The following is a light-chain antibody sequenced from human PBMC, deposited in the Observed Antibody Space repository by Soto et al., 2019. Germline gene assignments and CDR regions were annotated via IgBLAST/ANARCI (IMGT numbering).Light chain of an antibody. Sequence: DIQMSQSPSTLSGSVGDRVTSXXRASQTISSWLAWYQQKPGKAPKLXIYKASTLKSGVPSRFSGSGSGTEFTLTISSLQPDDFATYYCQHYNSYSEAFGQGTKVDIK. V-gene: IGKV1-5*03. CDR2: KAS. J-gene: IGKJ1*01. CDR1: QTISSW. CDR3: QHYNSYSEA.